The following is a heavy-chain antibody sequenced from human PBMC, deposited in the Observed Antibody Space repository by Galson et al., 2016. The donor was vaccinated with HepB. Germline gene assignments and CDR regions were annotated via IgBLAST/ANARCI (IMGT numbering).Heavy chain of an antibody. CDR3: ARDTYYFWDGFTSYAFDI. V-gene: IGHV4-4*07. Sequence: SETLSLTCSVPVGSIRGFYWSWIRQPAGRGLEWIGRVYSGGSTNYNPSLKSRATISVDTSKNQFSLRLSSVTAADTALYYCARDTYYFWDGFTSYAFDIWGQGRMVTVSS. J-gene: IGHJ3*02. D-gene: IGHD3-3*01. CDR2: VYSGGST. CDR1: VGSIRGFY.